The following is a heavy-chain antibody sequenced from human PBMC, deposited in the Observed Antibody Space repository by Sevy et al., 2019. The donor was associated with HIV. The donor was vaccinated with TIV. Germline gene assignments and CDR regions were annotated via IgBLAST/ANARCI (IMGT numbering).Heavy chain of an antibody. D-gene: IGHD2-2*01. V-gene: IGHV3-23*01. CDR2: FSFGCGKI. CDR3: AREGCSKPHDY. CDR1: EFTFSNYA. J-gene: IGHJ4*02. Sequence: GGSLRLSCAASEFTFSNYAMSWVRQAPGKGLEWVSTFSFGCGKINYADSVKGRFTISRDNSENTLYLQMNSLRAEDTALYYCAREGCSKPHDYWGQGTLVTVSS.